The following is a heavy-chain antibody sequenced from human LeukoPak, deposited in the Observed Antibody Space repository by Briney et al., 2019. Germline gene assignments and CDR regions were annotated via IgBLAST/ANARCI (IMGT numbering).Heavy chain of an antibody. V-gene: IGHV3-23*01. Sequence: GGSLRLSCAASGFTFSSYAMSWVRQAPGKGLEWVSAISGSGGSTYYADSVKGRFTISRDNSKNTLYLQMNSLRAEDTTVYYCAKIRGTNDYGDYDYWGQGTLVTVSS. J-gene: IGHJ4*02. CDR1: GFTFSSYA. D-gene: IGHD4-17*01. CDR3: AKIRGTNDYGDYDY. CDR2: ISGSGGST.